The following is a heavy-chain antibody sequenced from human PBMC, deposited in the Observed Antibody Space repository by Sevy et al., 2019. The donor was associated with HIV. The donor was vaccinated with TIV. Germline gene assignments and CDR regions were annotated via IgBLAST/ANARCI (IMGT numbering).Heavy chain of an antibody. CDR1: GFTFSSYG. V-gene: IGHV3-33*01. D-gene: IGHD1-26*01. Sequence: GGSLRLSCAASGFTFSSYGMHWVRQAPGKGLEWVAAIWSDGSIKYYADSVKDRFTISRDNSKNTLYLQMNSLRADDTAVYSCARESGSNWYFDLWGRGTLVTVSS. J-gene: IGHJ2*01. CDR3: ARESGSNWYFDL. CDR2: IWSDGSIK.